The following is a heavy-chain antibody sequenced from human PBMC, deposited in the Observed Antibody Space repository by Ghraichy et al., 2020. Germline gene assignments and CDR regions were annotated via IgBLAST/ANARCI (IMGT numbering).Heavy chain of an antibody. D-gene: IGHD2-2*01. CDR3: AKDLPAAPNWYFDL. V-gene: IGHV3-23*01. J-gene: IGHJ2*01. Sequence: WALRLSCAASGFTFSSYAMSWVRQAPGKGLEWVSAISGSGGSTYYADSVKGRFTISRDNSKNTLYLQMNSLRAEDTAVYYCAKDLPAAPNWYFDLWGRGTLVTVSS. CDR2: ISGSGGST. CDR1: GFTFSSYA.